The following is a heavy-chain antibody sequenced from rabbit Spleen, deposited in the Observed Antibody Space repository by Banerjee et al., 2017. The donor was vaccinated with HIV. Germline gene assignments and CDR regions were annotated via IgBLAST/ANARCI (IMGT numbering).Heavy chain of an antibody. Sequence: QEQLVESGGGLVKPEGSLTLTCKASGVSLNDKDVMCWVRQAPGKGLEWIGYIDLLFGTTYYANWVNGRFTISSHNAQNTLYLQLHSLTAADTATYFCVRGASGSGYYSLWGPGLVTVS. CDR2: IDLLFGTT. J-gene: IGHJ4*01. V-gene: IGHV1S47*01. CDR3: VRGASGSGYYSL. D-gene: IGHD1-1*01. CDR1: GVSLNDKD.